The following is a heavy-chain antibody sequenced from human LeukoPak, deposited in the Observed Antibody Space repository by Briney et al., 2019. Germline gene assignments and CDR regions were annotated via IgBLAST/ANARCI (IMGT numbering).Heavy chain of an antibody. Sequence: IPSETLSLTCAVYGGSFSGYYWGWIRQPPGKGLEWIANIYYSGSTYYNPSLKSRVTISVDTSNNQFSLKLTSVTAADTAVYYCARLVPPGWFDPWGQGTLVTVSS. CDR2: IYYSGST. CDR3: ARLVPPGWFDP. V-gene: IGHV4-34*01. J-gene: IGHJ5*02. CDR1: GGSFSGYY.